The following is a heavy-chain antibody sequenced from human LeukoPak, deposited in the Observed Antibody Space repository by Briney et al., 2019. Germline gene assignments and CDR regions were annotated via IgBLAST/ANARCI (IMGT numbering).Heavy chain of an antibody. D-gene: IGHD5-12*01. V-gene: IGHV4-39*01. CDR2: VSHSGSI. J-gene: IGHJ4*02. CDR3: WAIVTTIKLDF. Sequence: PSETLSLTCTVSGGSISSSSYSWGWIRQPPGKGLEWIGSVSHSGSINYDPSLKNRVTVSVDTSKNQFSPKLSSVTAADAAVHYCWAIVTTIKLDFWGQGTLVTVSS. CDR1: GGSISSSSYS.